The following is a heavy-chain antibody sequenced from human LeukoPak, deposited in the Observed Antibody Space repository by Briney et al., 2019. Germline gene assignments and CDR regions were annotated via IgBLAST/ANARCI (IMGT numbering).Heavy chain of an antibody. V-gene: IGHV3-30*02. Sequence: GGSLRLSCAASGFSFSNYGMHWVRQALGKGLEWVAFVRYDGSKKNYADAVRGRFTISRDNSKNTLYLQMSSLRAEDKAVYYCALIRDYDSTVKDYWGQGTLVTVSS. CDR1: GFSFSNYG. D-gene: IGHD3-22*01. CDR2: VRYDGSKK. J-gene: IGHJ4*02. CDR3: ALIRDYDSTVKDY.